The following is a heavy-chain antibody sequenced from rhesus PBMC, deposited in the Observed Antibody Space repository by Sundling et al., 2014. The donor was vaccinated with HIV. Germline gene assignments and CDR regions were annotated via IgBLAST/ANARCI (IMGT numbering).Heavy chain of an antibody. D-gene: IGHD1-44*01. CDR1: GGSISGAYG. V-gene: IGHV4-76*01. Sequence: QVQLQESGPGLLKPSETLSLTCAVSGGSISGAYGWGWIRQPPGKGLEWIAFIFNSGGKTYYNPSLKSRVTISTDTSKNQFSLKLSSVTAADTAVYYCARYWGKYNGIDVWGPGVLVTVSS. CDR2: IFNSGGKT. J-gene: IGHJ5-1*01. CDR3: ARYWGKYNGIDV.